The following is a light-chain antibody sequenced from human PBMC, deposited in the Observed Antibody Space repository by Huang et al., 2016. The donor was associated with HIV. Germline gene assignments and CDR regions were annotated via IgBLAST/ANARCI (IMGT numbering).Light chain of an antibody. CDR3: LQYYSVPQT. J-gene: IGKJ1*01. Sequence: DIVMTQSPDSLAVSPGERATINCKSSQTVLYSPNKKNYLAWFQQKPGRPPKLLIYWATTRESGVQDRFGGSGSGTDFTLTINNLQAEDVAVYFCLQYYSVPQTFGHGTKVEIK. CDR2: WAT. V-gene: IGKV4-1*01. CDR1: QTVLYSPNKKNY.